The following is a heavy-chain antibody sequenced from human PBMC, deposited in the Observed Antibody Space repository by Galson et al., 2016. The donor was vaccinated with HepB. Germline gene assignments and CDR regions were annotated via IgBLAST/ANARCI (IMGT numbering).Heavy chain of an antibody. J-gene: IGHJ3*02. CDR3: AREYINSFDI. CDR2: TYYRSGWMN. CDR1: GDSVSRNFVA. V-gene: IGHV6-1*01. Sequence: CAISGDSVSRNFVAWNWIRQSPSRGLEWLGRTYYRSGWMNDYPVSVKSRISISPDTSKNQFSLQLNSVTPEDTAVYYCAREYINSFDIWGQGTMGTVSS. D-gene: IGHD1-1*01.